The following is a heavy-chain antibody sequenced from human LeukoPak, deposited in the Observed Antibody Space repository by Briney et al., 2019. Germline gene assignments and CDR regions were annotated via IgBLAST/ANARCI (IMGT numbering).Heavy chain of an antibody. CDR3: ARGRYGQWLVRYFGY. V-gene: IGHV4-34*01. J-gene: IGHJ4*02. D-gene: IGHD6-19*01. CDR1: GGSFSGYY. Sequence: HPSETLCLTCAVYGGSFSGYYWSWIRQPPGKGLEWIGEINHSGSTNYNPSLKSRVTISVDTSKNQFSLKLSSVTAADTAVYYCARGRYGQWLVRYFGYWGQGSLDTVSS. CDR2: INHSGST.